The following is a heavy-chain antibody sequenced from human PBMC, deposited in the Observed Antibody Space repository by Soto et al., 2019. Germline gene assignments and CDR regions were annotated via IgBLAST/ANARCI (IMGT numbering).Heavy chain of an antibody. CDR2: IIPYYNTL. CDR1: EGTFNSYA. D-gene: IGHD6-13*01. CDR3: ASGASSGYPHCLVT. J-gene: IGHJ5*02. V-gene: IGHV1-69*01. Sequence: QAQVVQSGAEVRKPGSSVKLSCKASEGTFNSYAIAWVRQAPGQGLEWMGGIIPYYNTLNYAQKCQDRVTITAYDATNPVYMELSSLRSDDSAGYFCASGASSGYPHCLVTWAQGTLGTVSS.